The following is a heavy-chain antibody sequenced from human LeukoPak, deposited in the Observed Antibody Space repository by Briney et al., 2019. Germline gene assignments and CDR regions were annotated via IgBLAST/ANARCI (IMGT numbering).Heavy chain of an antibody. CDR3: AKDDIVGYCSSTSCYRSYYFDY. CDR2: ISASGGST. V-gene: IGHV3-23*01. CDR1: GFTFSSYA. Sequence: GGSLRLSCAASGFTFSSYAMSWVRQAPGKGLEWVSAISASGGSTYYADSLKGRFTISRDNSKNTLYLQMNSLRAEDTAVYYCAKDDIVGYCSSTSCYRSYYFDYWGQGTLVTVSS. J-gene: IGHJ4*02. D-gene: IGHD2-2*01.